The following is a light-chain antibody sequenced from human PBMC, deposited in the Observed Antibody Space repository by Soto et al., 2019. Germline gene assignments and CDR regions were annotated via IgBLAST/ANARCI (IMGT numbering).Light chain of an antibody. CDR1: SSDVGSYNL. J-gene: IGLJ2*01. V-gene: IGLV2-23*01. CDR3: CSYAGISTV. Sequence: QSALTQPASVSGSPGQSITISCTGTSSDVGSYNLVSWYQQHPGTAPKLMIYEGSKRPSGVSNRLSGSKSGNTASLTISGLQAGDEADYYCCSYAGISTVFGGGTKLTVL. CDR2: EGS.